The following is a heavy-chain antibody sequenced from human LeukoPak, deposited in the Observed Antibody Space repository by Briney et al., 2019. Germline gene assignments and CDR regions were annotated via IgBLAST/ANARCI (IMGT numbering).Heavy chain of an antibody. CDR3: ARDRVTMVRGVSYYYGMDV. Sequence: SGTPSLTCAVSGYSLSGGYYWGWIGRPPGKGREWIGRIYHSVSPYYNPSLKSRVTISVDTSKNQFSLKLSSVTAADTAVYYCARDRVTMVRGVSYYYGMDVWGKGTTVTVSS. J-gene: IGHJ6*04. CDR1: GYSLSGGYY. D-gene: IGHD3-10*01. CDR2: IYHSVSP. V-gene: IGHV4-38-2*02.